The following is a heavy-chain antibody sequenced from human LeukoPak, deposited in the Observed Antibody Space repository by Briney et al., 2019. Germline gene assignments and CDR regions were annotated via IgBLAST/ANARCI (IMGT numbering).Heavy chain of an antibody. CDR3: ARHRITMDRGVIAPYYYYYMDV. V-gene: IGHV5-51*01. D-gene: IGHD3-10*01. CDR1: GYSFTSYW. CDR2: IYPGDSDT. J-gene: IGHJ6*03. Sequence: GESLKISCKGSGYSFTSYWIGWVRQMPGKGLEWMGIIYPGDSDTRYSPSFQGQVTISADKSISTAYLQWSSLKASDTAMYYCARHRITMDRGVIAPYYYYYMDVWGKGTTVTVSS.